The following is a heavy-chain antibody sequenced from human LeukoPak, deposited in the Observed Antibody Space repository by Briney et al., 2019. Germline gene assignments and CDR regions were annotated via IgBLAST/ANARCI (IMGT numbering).Heavy chain of an antibody. V-gene: IGHV4-4*07. CDR3: ARGRYCSADICSGGDAFDI. J-gene: IGHJ3*02. D-gene: IGHD2-15*01. CDR2: IHTRGST. Sequence: SETLSLTCSVSGGSINNYYWSWIRQPAGKGLEWIGRIHTRGSTNYNPSLKSRVTMSVDTSKNQFSLKLSSVTAADTAVYYCARGRYCSADICSGGDAFDIWGQGTMVSVSS. CDR1: GGSINNYY.